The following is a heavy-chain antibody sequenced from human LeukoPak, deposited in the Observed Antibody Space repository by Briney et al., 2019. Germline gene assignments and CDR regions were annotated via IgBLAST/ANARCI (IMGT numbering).Heavy chain of an antibody. V-gene: IGHV3-21*01. Sequence: GGSLRLSCSASGFIFNTFGMNWVRQAPGKGLEWVSSITSTTTYTYYADSVKGRFTISRDNAKNSLYLQMNSLRAEDTAVYYCARDPFDYWGQGTLVTVSS. CDR3: ARDPFDY. CDR2: ITSTTTYT. CDR1: GFIFNTFG. J-gene: IGHJ4*02.